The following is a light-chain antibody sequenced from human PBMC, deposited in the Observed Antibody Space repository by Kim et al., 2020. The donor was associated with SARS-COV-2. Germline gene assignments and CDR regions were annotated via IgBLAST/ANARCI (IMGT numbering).Light chain of an antibody. Sequence: SYELTQPPSVSVAPGETARITCGGNNLGSKSVHWYQQKPGQAPVLVIFYDTKRPSGIPERFSGSNSGTTATLTIIGVEAGDEADYYCQVWNGRDGSGDHYVFGTGTKVTVL. CDR3: QVWNGRDGSGDHYV. V-gene: IGLV3-21*04. CDR1: NLGSKS. J-gene: IGLJ1*01. CDR2: YDT.